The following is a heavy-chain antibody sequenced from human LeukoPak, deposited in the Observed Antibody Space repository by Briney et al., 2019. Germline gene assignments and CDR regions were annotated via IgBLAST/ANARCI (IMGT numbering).Heavy chain of an antibody. CDR3: AKDRGSYYYGSGSWNNWFDP. CDR2: IKQDGSEK. CDR1: GFTFSSYW. D-gene: IGHD3-10*01. J-gene: IGHJ5*02. Sequence: GGSLRLSCASAGFTFSSYWMSWVREAPGKALEWVANIKQDGSEKYYVDSVKGRFTISRDNAKNSLYLQMNSLRAEDTALYYCAKDRGSYYYGSGSWNNWFDPWGQGTLVTVSS. V-gene: IGHV3-7*03.